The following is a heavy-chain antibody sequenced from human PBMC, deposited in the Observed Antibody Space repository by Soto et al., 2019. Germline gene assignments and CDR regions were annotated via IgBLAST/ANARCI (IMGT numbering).Heavy chain of an antibody. Sequence: QVELVQSGAEVKKPGASVKVSCQASEDTFTHYDINWVRQATGQGLEWMGWMNPNTGNIDYAHKIQGRDTMTRDTSTRTVYMELSSLRSDDTAVYYCVRRVASGHRSWFDPLGHGTLVTVSS. V-gene: IGHV1-8*01. D-gene: IGHD2-21*01. CDR3: VRRVASGHRSWFDP. J-gene: IGHJ5*02. CDR1: EDTFTHYD. CDR2: MNPNTGNI.